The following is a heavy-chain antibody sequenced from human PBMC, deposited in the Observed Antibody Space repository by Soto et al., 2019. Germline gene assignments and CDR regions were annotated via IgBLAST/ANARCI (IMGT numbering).Heavy chain of an antibody. CDR1: GFTFSSYG. CDR2: IWYDGSNK. V-gene: IGHV3-33*01. J-gene: IGHJ4*02. D-gene: IGHD4-4*01. CDR3: AREGGAMTTVTHFDY. Sequence: QVQLVESGGGVVQPGRSLRLSCAASGFTFSSYGMHWVRQAPGKGLEWVAVIWYDGSNKYYADSVKGRFTISRDNSKNTMYLKMNSLRAEDTAVYYCAREGGAMTTVTHFDYWGQGTLVTVSS.